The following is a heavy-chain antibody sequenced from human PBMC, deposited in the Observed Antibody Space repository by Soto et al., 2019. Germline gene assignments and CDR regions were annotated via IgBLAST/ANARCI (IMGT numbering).Heavy chain of an antibody. D-gene: IGHD6-19*01. CDR2: VSHDGRNT. J-gene: IGHJ4*02. CDR1: GFTFSDYA. V-gene: IGHV3-30*18. CDR3: AKGGRQWLVTSDFNY. Sequence: VQLVESGGGVVQPGRSLRLSCAGSGFTFSDYAMHWVRQAPGKGLEWVAVVSHDGRNTHYADSVKGRFTISRDSSKNTVSMEMTSLRAEETAVYSCAKGGRQWLVTSDFNYWGQGALVTVSS.